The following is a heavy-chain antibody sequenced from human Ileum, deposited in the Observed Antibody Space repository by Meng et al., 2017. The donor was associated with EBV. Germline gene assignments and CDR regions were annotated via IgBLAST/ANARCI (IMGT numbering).Heavy chain of an antibody. J-gene: IGHJ4*02. V-gene: IGHV4-4*03. D-gene: IGHD6-19*01. CDR3: ARVGQWLPIDY. CDR1: GGSISSSNW. Sequence: QVQLQGSGPVLVKPPGTLSLTCAVSGGSISSSNWWNWVRQPPGKGLEWIGEIYHNVSTNYNPFLKSRVTISVDKSKNQFSLNLSSVTAADTAVYYCARVGQWLPIDYWGQGTLVTVSS. CDR2: IYHNVST.